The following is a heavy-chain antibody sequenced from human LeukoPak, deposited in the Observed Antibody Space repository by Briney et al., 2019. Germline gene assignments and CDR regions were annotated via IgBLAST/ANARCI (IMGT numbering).Heavy chain of an antibody. CDR1: GYTFTSYG. V-gene: IGHV1-69*13. Sequence: GASVKVSCKASGYTFTSYGISWVRQAPGQGLEWMGGIIPIFGTANYAQKFQGRVTITADESTSTAYMELSSLRSEDTAVYYCARVEQLVLSRDWFDPWGQGTLVTVSS. D-gene: IGHD6-6*01. CDR2: IIPIFGTA. J-gene: IGHJ5*02. CDR3: ARVEQLVLSRDWFDP.